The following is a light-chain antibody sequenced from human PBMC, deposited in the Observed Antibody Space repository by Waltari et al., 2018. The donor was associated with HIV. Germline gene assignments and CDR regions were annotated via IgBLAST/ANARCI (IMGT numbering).Light chain of an antibody. Sequence: DIQMTQSPSTLSASVGDTVTITCRASQNISTWLAWYQQKHGKAPKLLIYRASNLESGVPSRFSGSGSGTEFTLTISSLQPDDLATYYCQHPIKTFGPGTKVEIK. CDR2: RAS. J-gene: IGKJ3*01. V-gene: IGKV1-5*03. CDR1: QNISTW. CDR3: QHPIKT.